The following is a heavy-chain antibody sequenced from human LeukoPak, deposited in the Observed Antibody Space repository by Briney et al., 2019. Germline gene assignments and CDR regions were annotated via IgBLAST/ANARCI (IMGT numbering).Heavy chain of an antibody. CDR1: GGSISSYY. Sequence: SETLSLTCTVSGGSISSYYWSWIRQPPGPGLERIGYLYQSGSTNYNPSLKSRVTISVDTSKNQFSLKLSSVTAADTAVYYCARRGERTYWSNWFDPWGQGTLVTVSS. CDR2: LYQSGST. CDR3: ARRGERTYWSNWFDP. J-gene: IGHJ5*02. D-gene: IGHD2-8*02. V-gene: IGHV4-59*08.